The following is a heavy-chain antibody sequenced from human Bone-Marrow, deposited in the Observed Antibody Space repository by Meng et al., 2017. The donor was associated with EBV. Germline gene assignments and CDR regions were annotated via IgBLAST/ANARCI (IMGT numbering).Heavy chain of an antibody. CDR3: VEGDY. Sequence: VQLRPWGAVLLEVSETLAPTCDVYGAPFSGYYGRWSRQRPGKGVEVVGEINHSGSTNFNPSLKSRVTISVDTSKHPFYLKLRSVSAADTAVYYCVEGDYWGQGTLVTVSS. V-gene: IGHV4-34*01. CDR2: INHSGST. CDR1: GAPFSGYY. J-gene: IGHJ4*02.